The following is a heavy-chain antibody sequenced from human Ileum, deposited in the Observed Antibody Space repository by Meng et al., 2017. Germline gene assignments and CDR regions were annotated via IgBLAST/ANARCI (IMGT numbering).Heavy chain of an antibody. Sequence: VQLQESGPGLGKPSQTLSRNCTVSGGSITSGDYYWSWIRQPPGKGLEWIGYIFYTGATYSNPSLKSRVTVSLDTSKSQFSLKLSSVTAADTAIYYCVSERRRSYFFDYWGQGTLVTVSS. CDR1: GGSITSGDYY. CDR2: IFYTGAT. J-gene: IGHJ4*02. V-gene: IGHV4-30-4*01. CDR3: VSERRRSYFFDY.